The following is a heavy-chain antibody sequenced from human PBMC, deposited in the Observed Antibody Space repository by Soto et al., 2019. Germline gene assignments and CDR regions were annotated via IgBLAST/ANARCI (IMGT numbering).Heavy chain of an antibody. CDR1: GFTFSNYA. J-gene: IGHJ4*02. CDR2: ISGSGDDT. CDR3: AKDRSADYYDSSGYFDF. D-gene: IGHD3-22*01. V-gene: IGHV3-23*01. Sequence: EVQLLESGGGLVQPGGSLRLSCAASGFTFSNYAMSWVRQAPGKGLEWVSAISGSGDDTYYADSVKGRCTISRDKSKNTLYLRMSSLRAEDTAVYYCAKDRSADYYDSSGYFDFWGQGTLFTVSS.